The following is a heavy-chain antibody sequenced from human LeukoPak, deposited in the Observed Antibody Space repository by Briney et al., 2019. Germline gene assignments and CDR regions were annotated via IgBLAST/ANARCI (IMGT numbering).Heavy chain of an antibody. CDR2: INHSGST. CDR1: GGSISTSTYY. J-gene: IGHJ3*02. Sequence: SETLSLTCTVSGGSISTSTYYWAWIRQPPGKGLEWIGEINHSGSTNYNPSLKSRVTISVDTSKNQFSLKLSSVTAADTAVYYCARDGGSYRYGAFDIWGQGTMVTVSS. CDR3: ARDGGSYRYGAFDI. V-gene: IGHV4-39*07. D-gene: IGHD3-16*02.